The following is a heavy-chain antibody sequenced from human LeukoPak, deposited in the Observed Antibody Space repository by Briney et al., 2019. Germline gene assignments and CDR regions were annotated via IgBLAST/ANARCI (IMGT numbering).Heavy chain of an antibody. Sequence: GASVKVSCKASGYTFAGYYMHWGRQAPGQGLEWMGWINPNNGDTNFAQKFQGRVAMTRDTSMNTVYMELSSLRSDDTAVYYCARRGYEFSDLDNWGQGTLVTVSS. J-gene: IGHJ4*02. CDR1: GYTFAGYY. CDR3: ARRGYEFSDLDN. V-gene: IGHV1-2*02. D-gene: IGHD3/OR15-3a*01. CDR2: INPNNGDT.